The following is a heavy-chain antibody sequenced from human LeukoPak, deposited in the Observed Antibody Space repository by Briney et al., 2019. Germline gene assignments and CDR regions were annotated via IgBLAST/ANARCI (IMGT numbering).Heavy chain of an antibody. CDR3: ARTIAADYYYYYGMDV. Sequence: PSETLSLTCAVSGGSISSSNWWSWVRQPPGKGPEWIGEIYHSGSTNYNPSLKSRVTISVDTSKNQFSLKLSSVTAADTAVYYCARTIAADYYYYYGMDVWGQGTTVTVSS. J-gene: IGHJ6*02. CDR1: GGSISSSNW. V-gene: IGHV4-4*02. D-gene: IGHD6-13*01. CDR2: IYHSGST.